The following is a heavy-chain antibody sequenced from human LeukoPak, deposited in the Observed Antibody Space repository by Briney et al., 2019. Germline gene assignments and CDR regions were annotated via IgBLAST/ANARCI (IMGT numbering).Heavy chain of an antibody. CDR3: ARDDPPRNRRSDSHRAASDYFDY. V-gene: IGHV4-4*07. J-gene: IGHJ4*02. CDR2: IYTSVST. CDR1: GCSISSYY. Sequence: PSETLSFTSTVSGCSISSYYWSWLRPPAGKGLEWIGLIYTSVSTNYNPSLKSRVTISVDTSKNQFSLKLSSVTAADTAVYYCARDDPPRNRRSDSHRAASDYFDYWGQGTLVTVSS. D-gene: IGHD2-15*01.